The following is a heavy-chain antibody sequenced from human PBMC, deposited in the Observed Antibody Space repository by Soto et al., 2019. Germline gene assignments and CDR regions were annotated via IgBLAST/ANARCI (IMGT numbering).Heavy chain of an antibody. CDR1: GFTFTTYA. V-gene: IGHV3-30*18. Sequence: GGSLRLSCAASGFTFTTYAIHWVRQAPGKGLEWVAVISYDVIGQYYADSVKGRFTISRDNSKNTVYLQMNSLRAEDTAVYYCAKDVAQKPPNYYYGMDVWGQGTTVTVS. CDR3: AKDVAQKPPNYYYGMDV. CDR2: ISYDVIGQ. J-gene: IGHJ6*02.